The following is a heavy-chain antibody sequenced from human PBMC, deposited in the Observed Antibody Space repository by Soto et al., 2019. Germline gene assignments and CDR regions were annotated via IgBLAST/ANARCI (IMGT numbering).Heavy chain of an antibody. V-gene: IGHV2-70*17. CDR3: ARGFGYFDY. CDR2: SDWDDDK. CDR1: GFSLSTSGMC. J-gene: IGHJ4*02. D-gene: IGHD3-10*01. Sequence: SGPTLVNPTQTLTLTCTFSGFSLSTSGMCVSWIRQPPGKALEWLARSDWDDDKFYSTALKTRLTISKDTSKNQVVLTMTNMDPVDTATYYCARGFGYFDYWGQGTLVTVSS.